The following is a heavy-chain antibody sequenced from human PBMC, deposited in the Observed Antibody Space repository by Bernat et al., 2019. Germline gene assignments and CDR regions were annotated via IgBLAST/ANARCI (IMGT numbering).Heavy chain of an antibody. Sequence: EVQLLESGGGLVQPGGSLRLSCAASGFTFSSYAMSWVRQAPGKGLEWVSDISGTGGTTYYADSVKGRFTISRDNSKNTLNLQMNSLRAEDTAVYYCAKDQCSGGSCYFDYWGQGTLVTVSS. J-gene: IGHJ4*02. CDR2: ISGTGGTT. D-gene: IGHD2-15*01. CDR1: GFTFSSYA. CDR3: AKDQCSGGSCYFDY. V-gene: IGHV3-23*01.